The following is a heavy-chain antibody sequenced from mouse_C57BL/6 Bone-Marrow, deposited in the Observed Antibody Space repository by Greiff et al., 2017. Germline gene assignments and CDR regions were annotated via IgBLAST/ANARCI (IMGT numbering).Heavy chain of an antibody. CDR2: SRHKANDYTT. V-gene: IGHV7-1*01. CDR1: GFTFSDFY. Sequence: DVKLVESGGGLVQSGRSLRLSCATSGFTFSDFYMEWVRQAPGKGLEWIAASRHKANDYTTEYSVSVKGRFIVSRDTSQSILYLQMKALRAEDTAIYYCAGDGDSSGPGAMDYWGQGTSVTVSS. D-gene: IGHD3-2*02. J-gene: IGHJ4*01. CDR3: AGDGDSSGPGAMDY.